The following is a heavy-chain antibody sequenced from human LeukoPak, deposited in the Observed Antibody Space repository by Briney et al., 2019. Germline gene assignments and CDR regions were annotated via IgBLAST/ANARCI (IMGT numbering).Heavy chain of an antibody. CDR1: GGSIGSSSYY. Sequence: SETLSLTCTVSGGSIGSSSYYWGWIRQPPGKGLEWIGSIYYSGSTYYNPSLKSRVTITVDTSKNQFSLKLSSVTAADTAVYYCARHLRTQRTYRSGWTDDAFDIWGQGTMVTVSS. CDR2: IYYSGST. V-gene: IGHV4-39*01. CDR3: ARHLRTQRTYRSGWTDDAFDI. D-gene: IGHD6-19*01. J-gene: IGHJ3*02.